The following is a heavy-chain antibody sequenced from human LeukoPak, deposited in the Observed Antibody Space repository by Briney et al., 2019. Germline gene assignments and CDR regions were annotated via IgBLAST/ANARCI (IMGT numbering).Heavy chain of an antibody. CDR3: ARGVLNSSSSIFIFFAPPPISLLDY. V-gene: IGHV1-2*02. Sequence: ASVKVSCKASGYTFTGYYMHWVRQAPGQGLEWMGWINPNSGGTNYAQKFQGRVTMTRDTSISTAYMELSRLRSDDTAVYYCARGVLNSSSSIFIFFAPPPISLLDYGGRGPLVTVSS. J-gene: IGHJ4*02. CDR1: GYTFTGYY. CDR2: INPNSGGT. D-gene: IGHD6-6*01.